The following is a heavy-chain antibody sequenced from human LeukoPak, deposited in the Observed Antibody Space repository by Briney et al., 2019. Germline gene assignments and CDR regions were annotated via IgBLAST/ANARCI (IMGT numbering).Heavy chain of an antibody. D-gene: IGHD1-1*01. V-gene: IGHV4-39*01. CDR3: ARHILEEHWFDP. J-gene: IGHJ5*02. Sequence: SETLSLTCSVSGGSMSNENEYWGWIRQTPGKGLEWIGSVYNTGSTDYNPSLKRRFSISIDTSKNQFSLKVTSVTAADTAVYYCARHILEEHWFDPWGLGTLVIVSS. CDR1: GGSMSNENEY. CDR2: VYNTGST.